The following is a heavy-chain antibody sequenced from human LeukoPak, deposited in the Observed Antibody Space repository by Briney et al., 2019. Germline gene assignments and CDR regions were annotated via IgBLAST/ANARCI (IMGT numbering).Heavy chain of an antibody. Sequence: GGSLRLSCAASGFTFTNAWMSWVRQAPGKGLEWVGRIKSKADGGTTDYAPPVKGRFTIRRDESENTLILQMTRLKTDDTAVYYCTSDLWQWLIQRSRDAFDIWGQGTMVTVSS. CDR2: IKSKADGGTT. J-gene: IGHJ3*02. CDR3: TSDLWQWLIQRSRDAFDI. CDR1: GFTFTNAW. D-gene: IGHD6-19*01. V-gene: IGHV3-15*01.